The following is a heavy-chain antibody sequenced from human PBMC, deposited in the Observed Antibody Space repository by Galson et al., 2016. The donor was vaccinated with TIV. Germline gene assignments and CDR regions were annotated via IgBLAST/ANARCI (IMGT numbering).Heavy chain of an antibody. CDR2: IYHTGST. V-gene: IGHV4-38-2*02. CDR3: ARDCTSTTCHIYYYGMDV. J-gene: IGHJ6*02. Sequence: SETLSLTCTVSGYSISSGYYWGWIRRPPGKGLEWIGNIYHTGSTYSNPSLRSRLTMSVDTSKNQFSLILNSVTAADTAVYYCARDCTSTTCHIYYYGMDVWGQGTTVTVSS. CDR1: GYSISSGYY. D-gene: IGHD2-2*02.